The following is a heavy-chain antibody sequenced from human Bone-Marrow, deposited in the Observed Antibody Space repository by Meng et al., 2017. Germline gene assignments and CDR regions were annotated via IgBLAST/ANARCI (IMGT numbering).Heavy chain of an antibody. J-gene: IGHJ5*02. CDR3: ARAYSSSWYFGAPFDP. CDR1: GFTFSSYA. CDR2: ISYDGSNK. D-gene: IGHD6-13*01. Sequence: GESLKISCAASGFTFSSYAMSWVRQAPGKGLEWVAVISYDGSNKYYADSVKGRFTISRDNSKNTLYLQMNSLRAEDTAVYYCARAYSSSWYFGAPFDPWGQGTLVTVSS. V-gene: IGHV3-30*01.